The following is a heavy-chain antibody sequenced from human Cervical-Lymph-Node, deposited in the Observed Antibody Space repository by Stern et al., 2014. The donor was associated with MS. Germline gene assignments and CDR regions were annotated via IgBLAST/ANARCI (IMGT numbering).Heavy chain of an antibody. V-gene: IGHV4-30-4*01. CDR3: DQWFGESYYYYGMDV. CDR1: GGSISSGDYY. D-gene: IGHD3-10*01. Sequence: QVQLQESGPGLVKPSQTLSLTCTVSGGSISSGDYYWSWIRQPPGKGLEWIGYIYYSGSTYYNPSLKSRVTISVDTSKNQFSLKLSSVTAADTAVYARDQWFGESYYYYGMDVWGQGTTVTVSS. CDR2: IYYSGST. J-gene: IGHJ6*02.